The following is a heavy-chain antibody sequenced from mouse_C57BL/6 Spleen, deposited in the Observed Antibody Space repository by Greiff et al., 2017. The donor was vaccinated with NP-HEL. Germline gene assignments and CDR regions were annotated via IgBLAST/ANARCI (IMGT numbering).Heavy chain of an antibody. J-gene: IGHJ4*01. V-gene: IGHV1-69*01. CDR1: GYTFTSYW. CDR2: IDPSDSYT. D-gene: IGHD1-1*01. Sequence: QVQLKQPGAELVMPGASVKLSCKASGYTFTSYWMHWVKQRPGQGLGWIGEIDPSDSYTNYNQKFKGKSTLTVDKSSSTAYMQLSSLTSEDSAVYYCARSPHYYGYAMDYWGQGTSVTVSS. CDR3: ARSPHYYGYAMDY.